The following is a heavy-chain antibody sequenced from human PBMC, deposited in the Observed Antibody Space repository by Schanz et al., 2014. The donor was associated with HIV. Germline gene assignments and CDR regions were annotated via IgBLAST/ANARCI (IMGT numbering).Heavy chain of an antibody. Sequence: VQLVESGGGVVQPGRSLRLSCTASGLTFSSSIMHWVRQAPGKGLEWVSAISGGGGSTYYADSVKGRFTISRDNSKNTLYLQMNSLRREDTAVYYCAKVGRIYSTTWIDYWGQGTLVTVSS. J-gene: IGHJ4*02. V-gene: IGHV3-23*04. CDR2: ISGGGGST. CDR1: GLTFSSSI. CDR3: AKVGRIYSTTWIDY. D-gene: IGHD2-2*01.